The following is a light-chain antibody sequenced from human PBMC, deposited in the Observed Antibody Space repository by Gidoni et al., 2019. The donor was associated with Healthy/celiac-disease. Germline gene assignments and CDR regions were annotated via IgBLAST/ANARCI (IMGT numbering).Light chain of an antibody. J-gene: IGLJ1*01. Sequence: QSVLTQPPSASGTPAPRVTISCSGSSSNIGSNYVYWYQQLPGTAPKLLIYRNNQRPSGVPDRFSGSKSGTSASLAISGLRSEDEADYYCAAWDDSLSGYVFGTGTKVTVL. CDR3: AAWDDSLSGYV. V-gene: IGLV1-47*01. CDR2: RNN. CDR1: SSNIGSNY.